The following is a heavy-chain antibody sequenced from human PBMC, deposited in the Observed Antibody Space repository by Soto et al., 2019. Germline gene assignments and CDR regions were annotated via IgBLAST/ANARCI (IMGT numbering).Heavy chain of an antibody. J-gene: IGHJ6*03. V-gene: IGHV4-39*01. CDR2: IYYSGST. D-gene: IGHD3-3*01. CDR3: ARQYYDFWSGTQKEKWGLGTEVRISNYYYYYYYMDV. CDR1: GGSISSSSYY. Sequence: SETLSLTCTVSGGSISSSSYYWGWIRQPPGKGLEWIGSIYYSGSTYYNPSLKSRVTISVDTSKNQFSLKLSSVTAADTAVYYCARQYYDFWSGTQKEKWGLGTEVRISNYYYYYYYMDVWGKGTTVTVSS.